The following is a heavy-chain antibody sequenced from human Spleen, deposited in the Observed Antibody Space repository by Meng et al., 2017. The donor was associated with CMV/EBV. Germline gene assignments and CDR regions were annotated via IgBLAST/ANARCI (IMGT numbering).Heavy chain of an antibody. CDR2: MNPNSGNT. V-gene: IGHV1-8*01. Sequence: KAPSYTFTDYDINWVRRAAGQGPEWMGWMNPNSGNTGFAQNFHGRLTMTRDTSIATAYMELSNLTSEDTAVYYCARDYSGSGSSRGYWGQGTLVTVSS. D-gene: IGHD3-10*01. CDR1: SYTFTDYD. CDR3: ARDYSGSGSSRGY. J-gene: IGHJ4*02.